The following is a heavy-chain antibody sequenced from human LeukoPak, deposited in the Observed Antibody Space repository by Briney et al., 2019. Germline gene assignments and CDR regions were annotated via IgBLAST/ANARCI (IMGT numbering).Heavy chain of an antibody. CDR3: ARVPHFGPGYCSGGSCYDY. D-gene: IGHD2-15*01. CDR1: GGSINSYY. V-gene: IGHV4-59*01. CDR2: MYYSGGT. J-gene: IGHJ4*02. Sequence: KPSETLSLTCTVSGGSINSYYWSWIRQPPGKGLEWIGHMYYSGGTNYNPSLKSRVTISVDTSKNQFSLKLSSVTAADTAVYYCARVPHFGPGYCSGGSCYDYWGQGTLVTVSS.